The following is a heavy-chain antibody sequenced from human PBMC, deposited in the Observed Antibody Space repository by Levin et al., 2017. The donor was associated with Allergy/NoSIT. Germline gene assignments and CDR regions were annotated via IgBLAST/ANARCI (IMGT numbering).Heavy chain of an antibody. D-gene: IGHD2-21*02. V-gene: IGHV1-2*02. CDR2: INPNSGGT. Sequence: ASVKVSCKASGYTFTGYYMHWVRQAPGQGLEWMGWINPNSGGTNYAQKFQGRVTMTRDTSISTAYMELSRLRSDDTAVYYCATPNPGRETYCGGDCWGDDAFDIWGQGTMVTVSS. CDR3: ATPNPGRETYCGGDCWGDDAFDI. CDR1: GYTFTGYY. J-gene: IGHJ3*02.